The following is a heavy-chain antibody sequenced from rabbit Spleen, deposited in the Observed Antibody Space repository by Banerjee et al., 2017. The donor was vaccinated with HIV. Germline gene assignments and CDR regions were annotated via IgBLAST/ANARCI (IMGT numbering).Heavy chain of an antibody. V-gene: IGHV1S45*01. J-gene: IGHJ4*01. Sequence: QEQLVESGGGLVKPEGSLTLTCKASGFSFSDRDVMCWVRQAPGKGLEWIACINAATAKPVYATWAKGRFTISRTSSTTVTLRMTSLTAADRATYFCARDLVGVIGWNFYLWGPGTLVTVS. CDR1: GFSFSDRDV. CDR3: ARDLVGVIGWNFYL. D-gene: IGHD1-1*01. CDR2: INAATAKP.